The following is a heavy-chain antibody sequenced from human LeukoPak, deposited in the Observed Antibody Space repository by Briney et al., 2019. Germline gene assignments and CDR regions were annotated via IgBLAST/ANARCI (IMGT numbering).Heavy chain of an antibody. V-gene: IGHV1-3*01. Sequence: ASVKVSCKASGYTFSTYTMHWVRQAPGQRLEWMGWINAGNGNTKYSQKFQGRVSITRDTSASTAYMEMSSLRCEDTAVYYCESRYCTSTSCSGDAFDIWGQGTMVAVSS. J-gene: IGHJ3*02. CDR2: INAGNGNT. CDR3: ESRYCTSTSCSGDAFDI. D-gene: IGHD2-2*01. CDR1: GYTFSTYT.